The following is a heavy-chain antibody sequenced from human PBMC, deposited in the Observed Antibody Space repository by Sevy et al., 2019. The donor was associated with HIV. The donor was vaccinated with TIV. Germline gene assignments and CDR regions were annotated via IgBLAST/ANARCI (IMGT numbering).Heavy chain of an antibody. D-gene: IGHD2-2*01. CDR1: GFTFSSYW. J-gene: IGHJ6*02. Sequence: GGSLRLSCAASGFTFSSYWMSWVRQAPGRGLEWVANIKRDGSEKYYVDSVKGRFTISRDNAKNSLYLQMNSLRAEDTAVYYCARDCSSASCLWGMDVWGQWTTVTVSS. CDR2: IKRDGSEK. V-gene: IGHV3-7*03. CDR3: ARDCSSASCLWGMDV.